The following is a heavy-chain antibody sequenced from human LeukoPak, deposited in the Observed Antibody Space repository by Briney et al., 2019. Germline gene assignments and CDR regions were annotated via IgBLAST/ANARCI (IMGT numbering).Heavy chain of an antibody. J-gene: IGHJ4*02. Sequence: PGGSLRLSCAASGFTFSSYGMHWVRQAPGKGLEWVAFIRYDGSNKYYADSVKGRFTISRDNSKSTLYLQMNSLRAEDTAVYYCASPHYYDFWSGYSPGDYWGQGTLVTVSS. CDR3: ASPHYYDFWSGYSPGDY. CDR2: IRYDGSNK. V-gene: IGHV3-30*02. CDR1: GFTFSSYG. D-gene: IGHD3-3*01.